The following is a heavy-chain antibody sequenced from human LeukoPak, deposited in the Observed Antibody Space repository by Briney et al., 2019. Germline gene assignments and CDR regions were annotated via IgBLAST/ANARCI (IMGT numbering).Heavy chain of an antibody. CDR3: ARSRYSSAWYAFDV. Sequence: SETLSPTCTVSGGSISSYYWSWIRQPPGKGLEWIGYIYYSGSTNYKSSLKSRVTISVDTSKNQFSLKLSSMTAADTAFYYCARSRYSSAWYAFDVWGQGTMVTVSS. CDR2: IYYSGST. CDR1: GGSISSYY. V-gene: IGHV4-59*08. D-gene: IGHD6-19*01. J-gene: IGHJ3*01.